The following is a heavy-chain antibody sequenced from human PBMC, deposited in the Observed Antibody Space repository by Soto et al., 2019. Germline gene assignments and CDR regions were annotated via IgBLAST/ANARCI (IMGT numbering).Heavy chain of an antibody. CDR2: IIPIFGTA. J-gene: IGHJ3*02. V-gene: IGHV1-69*13. Sequence: WASVKVSCKASGGTFSSYAISWVRQAPGQGLEWMGGIIPIFGTANYAQKFQGRVTITADESTSTAYMELSSLRSEDTAVYYCAGTTGPDDAFDIWGQGTMVTVSS. CDR3: AGTTGPDDAFDI. D-gene: IGHD1-1*01. CDR1: GGTFSSYA.